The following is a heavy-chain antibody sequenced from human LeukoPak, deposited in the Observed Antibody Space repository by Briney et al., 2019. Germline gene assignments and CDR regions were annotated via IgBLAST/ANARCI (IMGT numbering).Heavy chain of an antibody. CDR3: AAGYTYGYTY. CDR1: GFAFSSFD. D-gene: IGHD5-18*01. CDR2: ISSGGTNI. V-gene: IGHV3-48*03. J-gene: IGHJ4*02. Sequence: GGSLRLSCAASGFAFSSFDMHWVRQAPGKRLEWVSYISSGGTNIYYTDSARGRFTISRDDAKNSLYLQMNSLRDEDTADYYCAAGYTYGYTYWGQGARVTVTS.